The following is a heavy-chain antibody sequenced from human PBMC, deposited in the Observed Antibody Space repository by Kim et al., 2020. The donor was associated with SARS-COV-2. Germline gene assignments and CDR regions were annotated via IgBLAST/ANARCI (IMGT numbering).Heavy chain of an antibody. CDR3: ARDAEWLARGFFDY. CDR1: GFTFSSYG. D-gene: IGHD6-19*01. Sequence: GGSLRLSCAASGFTFSSYGMHWVRQAPGKGLEWVAVIWYDGSNKYYADSVKGRFTISRDNSKNTLYLQMNSLRAEDTAVYYCARDAEWLARGFFDYWGQGTLVTVSS. J-gene: IGHJ4*02. CDR2: IWYDGSNK. V-gene: IGHV3-33*01.